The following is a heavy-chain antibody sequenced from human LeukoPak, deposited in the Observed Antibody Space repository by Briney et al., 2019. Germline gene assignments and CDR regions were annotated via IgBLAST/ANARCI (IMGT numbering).Heavy chain of an antibody. Sequence: ASVKVSCKVSGYTLTELSMHWVRQAPGKGLEWMGGFDPEDGETIYAQKFQGRVTMTEDTSTDTAYMELSSLRSGDTAVYYCATGFGYSSSSRGNDYWGQGTLVTVSS. CDR2: FDPEDGET. J-gene: IGHJ4*02. CDR3: ATGFGYSSSSRGNDY. V-gene: IGHV1-24*01. D-gene: IGHD6-6*01. CDR1: GYTLTELS.